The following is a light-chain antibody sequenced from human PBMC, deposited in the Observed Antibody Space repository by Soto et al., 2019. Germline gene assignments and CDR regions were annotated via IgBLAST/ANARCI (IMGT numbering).Light chain of an antibody. CDR3: RLYRSSRTLV. CDR1: SSDVGGYNY. J-gene: IGLJ2*01. V-gene: IGLV2-14*01. Sequence: QSALTQPASVSGSPGQSITISCTGTSSDVGGYNYVSWYQQHPGTAPKIMIYEVSNRPSSVSNRFSGSKSGNTASLTFSGLQDEDEDDYYCRLYRSSRTLVFGGGTKVTVL. CDR2: EVS.